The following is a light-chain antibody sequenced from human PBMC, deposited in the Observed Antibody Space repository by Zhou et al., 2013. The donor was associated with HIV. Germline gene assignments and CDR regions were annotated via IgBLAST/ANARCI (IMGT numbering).Light chain of an antibody. CDR2: DAS. Sequence: IQLTQSPSSLSASIGDRVTITCRASQDIVTYVAWYQQTPGTAPRVLIYDASTLQTGVSSRFSGSGSGTEFTPSISGLQREDFAIYYCQQLNSFPLTFGQGTRLEI. J-gene: IGKJ5*01. V-gene: IGKV1-9*01. CDR3: QQLNSFPLT. CDR1: QDIVTY.